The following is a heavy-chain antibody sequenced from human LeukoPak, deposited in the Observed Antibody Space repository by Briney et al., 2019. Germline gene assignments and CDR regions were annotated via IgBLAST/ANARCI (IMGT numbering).Heavy chain of an antibody. CDR1: GGSISSSSYY. CDR2: IYYSGST. D-gene: IGHD4-17*01. J-gene: IGHJ4*02. Sequence: SETLSLTCTVSGGSISSSSYYWGWIRQPPGKGLEWIGSIYYSGSTYYNPSLKSRVTISVDTSKNQFSLKLSSVTAADTAVYYCASDYGDYPSFDYWGQGILVTVSS. CDR3: ASDYGDYPSFDY. V-gene: IGHV4-39*07.